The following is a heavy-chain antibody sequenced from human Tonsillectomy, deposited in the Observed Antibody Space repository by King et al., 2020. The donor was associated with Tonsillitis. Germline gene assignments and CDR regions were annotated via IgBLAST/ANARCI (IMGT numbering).Heavy chain of an antibody. CDR2: MSYSGST. V-gene: IGHV4-39*01. CDR1: GVSMSSRSYL. Sequence: QLQESGPGLVKPSETLSLICAVSGVSMSSRSYLWAWIRQPPGKGLEWVGTMSYSGSTYYNPSLKSRLSISIDTSKNQFSLRLSSVTAPDTAVYYCARLPDSTSYFDYWGQGSLVTVSS. D-gene: IGHD6-6*01. CDR3: ARLPDSTSYFDY. J-gene: IGHJ4*02.